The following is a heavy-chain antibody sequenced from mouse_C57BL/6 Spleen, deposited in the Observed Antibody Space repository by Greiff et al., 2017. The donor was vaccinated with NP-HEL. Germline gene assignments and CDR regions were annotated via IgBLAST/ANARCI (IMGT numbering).Heavy chain of an antibody. V-gene: IGHV1-15*01. CDR1: GYTFTDYE. D-gene: IGHD4-1*01. Sequence: VKLVESGAELVRPGASVTLSCKASGYTFTDYEMHWVKQTPVHGLEWIGAIDPETGGTAYNQKFKGKAILTADKSSSTAYMELRSLTSEDSAVYYCTRELGRGAMDYWGQGTSVTVSS. J-gene: IGHJ4*01. CDR2: IDPETGGT. CDR3: TRELGRGAMDY.